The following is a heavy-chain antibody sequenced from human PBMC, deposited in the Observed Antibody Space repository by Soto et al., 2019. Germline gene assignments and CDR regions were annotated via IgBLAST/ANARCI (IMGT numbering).Heavy chain of an antibody. CDR3: AAYSSGWRNWFDP. D-gene: IGHD6-19*01. Sequence: PSETLSLTCTVSGGSISSYYWSWIRQPPGKGLEWIGYIYYSGSTNYNPSLKSRVTISVDTSKNQFSLKLSSVTAADTAVYYCAAYSSGWRNWFDPWGQGTLVTVSS. CDR1: GGSISSYY. CDR2: IYYSGST. J-gene: IGHJ5*02. V-gene: IGHV4-59*01.